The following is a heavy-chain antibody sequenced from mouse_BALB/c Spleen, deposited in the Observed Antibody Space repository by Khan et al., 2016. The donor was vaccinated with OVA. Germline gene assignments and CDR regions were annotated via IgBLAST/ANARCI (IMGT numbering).Heavy chain of an antibody. CDR1: GYSITSEYA. Sequence: EVQLQESGPGLVKPSQSLSLTCTVTGYSITSEYAWNWIRQFPGDKLEWMGYINYSGNTRFNPSLKSRTSITRDTSKNRFFLQLNSVTTEDTATYYCARKDYYDYDPFPYWGKGTLVTVSA. D-gene: IGHD2-4*01. CDR2: INYSGNT. V-gene: IGHV3-2*02. CDR3: ARKDYYDYDPFPY. J-gene: IGHJ3*01.